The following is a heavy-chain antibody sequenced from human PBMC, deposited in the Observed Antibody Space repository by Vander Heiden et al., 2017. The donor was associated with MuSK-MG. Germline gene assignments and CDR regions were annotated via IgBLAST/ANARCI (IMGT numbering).Heavy chain of an antibody. CDR3: ARPGSDYVTYYYYMDV. CDR2: AGNKAKSYTK. D-gene: IGHD3-10*01. V-gene: IGHV3-72*01. J-gene: IGHJ6*03. CDR1: GFPFIDYY. Sequence: EVQLVESGGGLVQPVWSLRLSCAASGFPFIDYYLDSVRQGQGKGREWVGRAGNKAKSYTKEDAASVKGRFTISRDDSKNSLYLQMNSLKAEDTAIYYCARPGSDYVTYYYYMDVWGKGTTVTVSS.